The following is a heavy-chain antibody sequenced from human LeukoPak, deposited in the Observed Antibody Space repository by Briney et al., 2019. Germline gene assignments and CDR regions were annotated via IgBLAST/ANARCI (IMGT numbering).Heavy chain of an antibody. D-gene: IGHD1-26*01. Sequence: ASVKVSCKVSGYILTELSMHWVRQAPGKGLEWMGGFDPEDGETIYAQKFQGRVTMTEDTSTDTAYMELSSLRSEDTAVYYCATRVGATLYYYYYMDVWGKGTTVTVSS. CDR1: GYILTELS. V-gene: IGHV1-24*01. J-gene: IGHJ6*03. CDR2: FDPEDGET. CDR3: ATRVGATLYYYYYMDV.